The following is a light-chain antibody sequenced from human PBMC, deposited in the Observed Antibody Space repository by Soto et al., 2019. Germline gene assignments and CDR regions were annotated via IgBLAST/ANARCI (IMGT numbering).Light chain of an antibody. J-gene: IGKJ1*01. Sequence: IQMTQSPSSLSASIGDRVTITCRASQGIGVRLAWFQRKPGKAPQYLIQSASTLASGVPSRFSGSGSGTDFILTINNLQPEDVATYYCLQVNSFPRTFGQGTKVDIK. CDR2: SAS. CDR1: QGIGVR. CDR3: LQVNSFPRT. V-gene: IGKV1-12*01.